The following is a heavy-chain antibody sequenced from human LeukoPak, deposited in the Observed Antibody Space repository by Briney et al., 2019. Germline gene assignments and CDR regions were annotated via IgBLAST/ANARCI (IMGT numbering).Heavy chain of an antibody. CDR3: ARDRAGAKSWVALDP. Sequence: PGGSLGLSCAASGFTVSNDYMAWGRQAPGRGLEWVSLIYGDGTTFYTDSVKGRFTISRDNFKNTLYLQMSSLRPEDTALYYCARDRAGAKSWVALDPWGQGTLVTVSS. J-gene: IGHJ5*02. CDR1: GFTVSNDY. V-gene: IGHV3-66*02. CDR2: IYGDGTT. D-gene: IGHD3-10*01.